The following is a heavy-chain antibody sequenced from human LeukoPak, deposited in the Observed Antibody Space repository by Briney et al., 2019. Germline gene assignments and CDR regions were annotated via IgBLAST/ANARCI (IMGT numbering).Heavy chain of an antibody. D-gene: IGHD3-22*01. J-gene: IGHJ4*02. Sequence: PSQTLSLTCTVSGGSISSGDYYWSWIRQPPGKGLEWIGYIYYSGSTNYNPSLKSRVTISVDTSKNQFSLKLSSVTAADTAVYYCARAIRPPVHYYDSSGYYEGRYFDYWGQGTLVTVSS. CDR3: ARAIRPPVHYYDSSGYYEGRYFDY. CDR1: GGSISSGDYY. CDR2: IYYSGST. V-gene: IGHV4-30-4*01.